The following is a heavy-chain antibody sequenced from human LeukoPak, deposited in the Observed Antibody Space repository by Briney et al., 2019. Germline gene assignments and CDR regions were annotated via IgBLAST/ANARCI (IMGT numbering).Heavy chain of an antibody. Sequence: SETLSLTCTVSGGSISSSSYYWGWIRQPPGKGLEWIGSIYYSGSTYYNPSLKSRVTISVDTSKNQFSLKLSSVTAADTAVYYCARDKVDTAMFFHYYYMDVWGKGTTVTISS. D-gene: IGHD5-18*01. CDR2: IYYSGST. V-gene: IGHV4-39*07. CDR3: ARDKVDTAMFFHYYYMDV. J-gene: IGHJ6*03. CDR1: GGSISSSSYY.